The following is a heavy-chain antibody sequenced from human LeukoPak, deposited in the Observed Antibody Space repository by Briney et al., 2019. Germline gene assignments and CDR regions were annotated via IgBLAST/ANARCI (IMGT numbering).Heavy chain of an antibody. CDR3: AGRPYLFSGVDY. V-gene: IGHV3-53*04. CDR1: GFTFSNKY. J-gene: IGHJ4*02. D-gene: IGHD2-15*01. Sequence: GGSLRLFCAASGFTFSNKYMNWVRQAPGKGLECFLGIFSLDLTYYPDSVKARFTISTHNSKNTLYLQMNSLRAEDTAVYYCAGRPYLFSGVDYWGQGTLVTVSS. CDR2: IFSLDLT.